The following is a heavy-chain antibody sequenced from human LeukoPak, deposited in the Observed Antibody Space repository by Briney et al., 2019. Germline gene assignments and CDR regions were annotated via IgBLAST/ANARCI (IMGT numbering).Heavy chain of an antibody. CDR2: IYSGGST. Sequence: GGSLRLSCAASAFTFSRNGMYWVRQAPGKGLEWVSLIYSGGSTYYADSVKGRFTISRDNSKNTLYLQMNSLRAEDTAVYYCARDSPPDYWGQGTLVTVSS. CDR3: ARDSPPDY. J-gene: IGHJ4*02. CDR1: AFTFSRNG. V-gene: IGHV3-66*01.